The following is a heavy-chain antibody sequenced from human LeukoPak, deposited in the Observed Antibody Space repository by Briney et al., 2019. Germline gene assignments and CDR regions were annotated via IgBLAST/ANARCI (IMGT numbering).Heavy chain of an antibody. J-gene: IGHJ4*02. CDR3: ARGFCSGGSYYSYDY. D-gene: IGHD2-15*01. CDR1: GYTFSTYY. V-gene: IGHV1-46*01. CDR2: IDPSGGST. Sequence: ASVKVSFMSSGYTFSTYYMHWVRQAPGQGLEWMGVIDPSGGSTNYARKFQGRVIMTSDTSTSTVYMELSSLRSEDTAVYYCARGFCSGGSYYSYDYWGQGKLGSVSS.